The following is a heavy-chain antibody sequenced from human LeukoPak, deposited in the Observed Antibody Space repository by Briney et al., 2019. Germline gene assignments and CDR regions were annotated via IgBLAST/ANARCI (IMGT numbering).Heavy chain of an antibody. CDR3: ARGPLGRNGDYFDY. D-gene: IGHD7-27*01. CDR2: INAGNGNT. J-gene: IGHJ4*02. V-gene: IGHV1-3*01. CDR1: GYTFTSYA. Sequence: ASVKVSCKASGYTFTSYAIQWVRQAPGQRLEWMGWINAGNGNTKYSQKFQGRVTITRGTSASTAYMELSSLRSEDTAVYYCARGPLGRNGDYFDYWGQGTLVTVSS.